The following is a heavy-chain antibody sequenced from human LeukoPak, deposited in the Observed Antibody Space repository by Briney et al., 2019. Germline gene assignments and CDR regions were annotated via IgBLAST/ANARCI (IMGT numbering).Heavy chain of an antibody. V-gene: IGHV4-38-2*01. J-gene: IGHJ5*02. D-gene: IGHD6-19*01. Sequence: SETLSLTCAVSGYLISTGYYWGWIRQPPGKGLEWIGHMFHSGSTYYNPSLKSRVTISGDTSENQFSLKLSSVTAADTAVYYCARHLAVSGTWLFDPWGHGTLVTVSS. CDR2: MFHSGST. CDR3: ARHLAVSGTWLFDP. CDR1: GYLISTGYY.